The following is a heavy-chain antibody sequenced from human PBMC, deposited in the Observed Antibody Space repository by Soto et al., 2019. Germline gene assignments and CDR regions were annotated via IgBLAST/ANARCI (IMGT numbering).Heavy chain of an antibody. CDR2: IYYSGST. V-gene: IGHV4-31*03. CDR3: ARAMTTVTTSRKESYYFDY. Sequence: QVQLQESGPGLVKPSQTLSLTCTVSGGSISSGGYYWSWIRQNPGKGLEWIGYIYYSGSTYYNPSLKSRVTISVDTSKNQFSLKLSSVTAADTAVYYCARAMTTVTTSRKESYYFDYWGQGTLVTVSS. CDR1: GGSISSGGYY. J-gene: IGHJ4*02. D-gene: IGHD4-17*01.